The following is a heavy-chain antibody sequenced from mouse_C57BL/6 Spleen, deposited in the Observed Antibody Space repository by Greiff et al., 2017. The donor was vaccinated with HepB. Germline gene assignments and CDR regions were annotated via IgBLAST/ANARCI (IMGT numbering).Heavy chain of an antibody. J-gene: IGHJ4*01. D-gene: IGHD4-1*01. CDR1: GFTFSSYA. CDR2: ISDGGSYT. V-gene: IGHV5-4*01. CDR3: ARERTGTVLDY. Sequence: EVKLMESGGGLVKPGGSLKLSCAASGFTFSSYAMSWVRQTPEKRLEWVATISDGGSYTYYPDNVKGRFTISRDNAKNNLYLQMSHLKSEDTAMYYCARERTGTVLDYWGQGTSVTVSS.